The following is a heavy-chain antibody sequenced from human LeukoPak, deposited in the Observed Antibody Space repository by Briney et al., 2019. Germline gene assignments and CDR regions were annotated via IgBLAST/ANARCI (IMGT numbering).Heavy chain of an antibody. CDR1: GSSISSGDYY. D-gene: IGHD6-13*01. CDR2: IYYSGST. J-gene: IGHJ5*02. CDR3: AEYGSSYGRFDP. Sequence: SETLSLTCTVSGSSISSGDYYWSWIRQPPGKGLEWIGYIYYSGSTYYNPSLKSRVTISVDTSKNQFSLKLSSVTAADTAVYYCAEYGSSYGRFDPWGQGTLVTVSS. V-gene: IGHV4-30-4*08.